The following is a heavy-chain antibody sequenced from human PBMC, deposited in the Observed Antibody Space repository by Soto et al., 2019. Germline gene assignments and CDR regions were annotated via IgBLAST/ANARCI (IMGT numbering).Heavy chain of an antibody. V-gene: IGHV3-48*01. CDR3: ASGGDYYYYYMDV. Sequence: GGSLRLSCAASGFTFSSYSMNWVRQAPGKWLEWVSYISSSSSTIYYADSVKGRFTISRDNAKNSLYLQMNSLRAEDTAVYYCASGGDYYYYYMDVWGKGTTVTVSS. D-gene: IGHD3-3*01. CDR1: GFTFSSYS. J-gene: IGHJ6*03. CDR2: ISSSSSTI.